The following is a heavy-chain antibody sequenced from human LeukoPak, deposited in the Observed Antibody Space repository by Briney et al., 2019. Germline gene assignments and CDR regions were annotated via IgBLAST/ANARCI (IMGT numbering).Heavy chain of an antibody. V-gene: IGHV3-30-3*01. Sequence: GGSLRLSCAASGFTFSSYAMHWVRQAPGKGLEWVVVISYDGSNKYYADSVKGRFTISRDNSKNTLYLQMNSLRAEDTAVYYCARPYYWGQGTLVTVSS. CDR1: GFTFSSYA. CDR2: ISYDGSNK. J-gene: IGHJ4*02. CDR3: ARPYY.